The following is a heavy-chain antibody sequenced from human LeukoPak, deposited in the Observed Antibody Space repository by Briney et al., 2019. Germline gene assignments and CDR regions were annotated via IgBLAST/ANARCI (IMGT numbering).Heavy chain of an antibody. CDR1: GFTFSSYG. CDR2: ISYDGSNK. CDR3: AKGYCSSTSCYNDY. V-gene: IGHV3-30*18. J-gene: IGHJ4*02. Sequence: GGSLRLSCAASGFTFSSYGMHWVRQAPGKGLEWVAVISYDGSNKYYADSVKGRFTISRDNAKNSLYLQMNSLRAEDTALYYCAKGYCSSTSCYNDYWGQGTLVTVSS. D-gene: IGHD2-2*02.